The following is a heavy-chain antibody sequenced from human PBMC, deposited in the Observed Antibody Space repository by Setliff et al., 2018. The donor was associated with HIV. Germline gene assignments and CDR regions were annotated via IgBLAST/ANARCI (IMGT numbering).Heavy chain of an antibody. CDR1: GGSISDFPYY. CDR2: VFRSGYT. D-gene: IGHD3-10*01. V-gene: IGHV4-39*01. Sequence: LSLTCSVSGGSISDFPYYWAWIRQPPGKGLEWIGSVFRSGYTRDDPSLKSRSSISVDTTKNQFSLNLNSVTATDTAVYFCARQGLTMNPGVPAPILYFFDYWGQGILVTV. CDR3: ARQGLTMNPGVPAPILYFFDY. J-gene: IGHJ4*02.